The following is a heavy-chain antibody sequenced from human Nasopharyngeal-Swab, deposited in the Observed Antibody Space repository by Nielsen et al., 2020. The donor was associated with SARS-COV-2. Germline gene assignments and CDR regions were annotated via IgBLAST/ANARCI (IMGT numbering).Heavy chain of an antibody. V-gene: IGHV3-21*01. J-gene: IGHJ4*02. CDR3: ARDGGGCSSTSCYT. D-gene: IGHD2-2*02. Sequence: GESLKISCAASGFTFSSYSMNWVRQAPGKGLEWASSISSSSSYIYYADSVKGRFTISRDNAKNSLYPQMNSLRAEDTAVYYCARDGGGCSSTSCYTWGQGTLVTVSS. CDR1: GFTFSSYS. CDR2: ISSSSSYI.